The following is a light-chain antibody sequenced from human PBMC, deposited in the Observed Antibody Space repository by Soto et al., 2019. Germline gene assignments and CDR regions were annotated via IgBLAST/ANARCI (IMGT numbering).Light chain of an antibody. CDR2: AAS. J-gene: IGKJ1*01. CDR3: QQSYSAPRT. CDR1: QSISSY. V-gene: IGKV1-39*01. Sequence: DIQMTQSPSSLSASVGDRVTITCRASQSISSYLNWYQQKPGKAPKLLIYAASSLQSGVPSRFSGSGSGTDFTLTINSLQPEDFETYYCQQSYSAPRTLGQGTKVDIK.